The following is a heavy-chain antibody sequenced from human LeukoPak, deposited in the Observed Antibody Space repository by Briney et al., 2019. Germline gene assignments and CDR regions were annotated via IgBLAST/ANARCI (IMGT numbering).Heavy chain of an antibody. J-gene: IGHJ4*02. Sequence: PSETLSLTCTVSGGSIRSGSYYWSWIRQAAGKGLEWIGRFYTSGSTNYNPSLESRVTISVDTSKNQFSLNLSSVTAADTAVYYCAGGVTIVRGTSKHFDYWGQGTLVTVSS. V-gene: IGHV4-61*02. CDR1: GGSIRSGSYY. D-gene: IGHD3-10*01. CDR2: FYTSGST. CDR3: AGGVTIVRGTSKHFDY.